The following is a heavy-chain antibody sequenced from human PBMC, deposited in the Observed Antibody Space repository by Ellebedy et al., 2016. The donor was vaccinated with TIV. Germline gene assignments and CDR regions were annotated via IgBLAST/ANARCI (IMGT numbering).Heavy chain of an antibody. V-gene: IGHV1-3*01. Sequence: AASVKVSCKASGYTFTTYYMHWVRQAPGQRLEWMGWINAGNGNTKYSQKFQGRVTITRDTSANIAYMELRSLRSEDTAVYYCARAMDGMGWFDPWGQGTLVTVSS. CDR3: ARAMDGMGWFDP. D-gene: IGHD1-26*01. J-gene: IGHJ5*02. CDR2: INAGNGNT. CDR1: GYTFTTYY.